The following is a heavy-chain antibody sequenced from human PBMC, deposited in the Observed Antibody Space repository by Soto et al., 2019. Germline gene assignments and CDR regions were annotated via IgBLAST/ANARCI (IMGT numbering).Heavy chain of an antibody. Sequence: GGSLRLSCAASGFTFSSYAMSWVRQAPGKGLEWVSAISGSGGSTYYADSVKGRFTISRDNSKNTLYLQRNSLRAEDTAVYYCAKDASPKYCSGGSCYGLDYYYYMDVWGKGTTVTVSS. CDR2: ISGSGGST. CDR1: GFTFSSYA. D-gene: IGHD2-15*01. J-gene: IGHJ6*03. V-gene: IGHV3-23*01. CDR3: AKDASPKYCSGGSCYGLDYYYYMDV.